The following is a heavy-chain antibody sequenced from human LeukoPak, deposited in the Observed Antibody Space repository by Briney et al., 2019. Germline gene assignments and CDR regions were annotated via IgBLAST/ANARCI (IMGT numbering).Heavy chain of an antibody. CDR1: GFTFSSYW. D-gene: IGHD3-9*01. CDR2: IKQDGSEK. V-gene: IGHV3-7*01. J-gene: IGHJ4*02. Sequence: GGSLRLSCAASGFTFSSYWMSWVRQAPGKGLEWVANIKQDGSEKYYVDSVKGRFTISRDNAKNSLYLQMNSLRAEDTAVYYCARDQYNILTGYHDYWGQGTLVTVSS. CDR3: ARDQYNILTGYHDY.